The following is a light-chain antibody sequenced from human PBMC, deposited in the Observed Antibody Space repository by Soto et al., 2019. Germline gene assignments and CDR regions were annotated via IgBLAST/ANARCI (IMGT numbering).Light chain of an antibody. CDR2: DDS. V-gene: IGLV3-21*02. J-gene: IGLJ1*01. CDR1: NIGSKP. CDR3: QVCDSSTGHSV. Sequence: SYVVTQPPSVSVAPGQTATITCGGNNIGSKPVHWYQQGPGQAPVLVVYDDSDRPSGIPERFSGSNSGDTATLTISRVEAGDEADYYCQVCDSSTGHSVFGTGTKLTVL.